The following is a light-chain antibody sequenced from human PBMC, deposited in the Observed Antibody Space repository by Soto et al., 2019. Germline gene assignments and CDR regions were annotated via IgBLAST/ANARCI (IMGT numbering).Light chain of an antibody. Sequence: IQLTQSPPSLSASVGDRVTITCRASQGVSSSLAWYHQQPGKAPKLLIYAATTLQSGVPSRFSGSGSGTDFTLTINSLQPEDFATYYCQQYNSYSSTFGQGTKVDIK. CDR2: AAT. CDR3: QQYNSYSST. CDR1: QGVSSS. V-gene: IGKV1-9*01. J-gene: IGKJ1*01.